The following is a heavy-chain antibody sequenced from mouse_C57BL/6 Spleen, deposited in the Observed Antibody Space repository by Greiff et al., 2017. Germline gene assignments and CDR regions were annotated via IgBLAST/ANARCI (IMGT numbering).Heavy chain of an antibody. CDR1: GYTFTSYW. J-gene: IGHJ3*01. Sequence: QVQLQQPGAELVRPGSSVKLSCKASGYTFTSYWMHWVKQRPIQGLEWIGKIDPSDSETHYNQKFKDKATLTVDKSSSTAYMQLSSLTSEDSAVYYCVGSSMEQAGLAYWGQGTLGTVSA. CDR2: IDPSDSET. D-gene: IGHD2-10*02. CDR3: VGSSMEQAGLAY. V-gene: IGHV1-52*01.